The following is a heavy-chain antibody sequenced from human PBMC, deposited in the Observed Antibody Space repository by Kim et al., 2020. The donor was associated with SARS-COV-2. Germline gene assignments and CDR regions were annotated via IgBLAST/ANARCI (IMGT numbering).Heavy chain of an antibody. D-gene: IGHD1-1*01. J-gene: IGHJ4*02. CDR3: ARHSHTTGLLSHFDD. CDR2: IYYSGTT. CDR1: GDSMSTSSYY. Sequence: SETLSLTCTVSGDSMSTSSYYWAWIRQPPGKGPEWIGSIYYSGTTYYSPSLKSRVTISVDTSKNQFSLKLSSLTAADTAVYYCARHSHTTGLLSHFDDWGQGTLVTVSA. V-gene: IGHV4-39*01.